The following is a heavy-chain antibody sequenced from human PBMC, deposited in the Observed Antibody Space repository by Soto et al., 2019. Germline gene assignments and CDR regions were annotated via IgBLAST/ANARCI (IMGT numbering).Heavy chain of an antibody. CDR3: TRVRSIAAAGTRYFDY. D-gene: IGHD6-13*01. CDR1: GFTFTNAW. CDR2: IKSKIDGEAT. J-gene: IGHJ4*02. Sequence: PGGSLRLSCEASGFTFTNAWMNWVRQAPGKGLEWVGRIKSKIDGEATDYAAPVKGRFTISRDDSKDTLFLQMNSLKAEDTAVYYCTRVRSIAAAGTRYFDYWGQGTLVTVSS. V-gene: IGHV3-15*07.